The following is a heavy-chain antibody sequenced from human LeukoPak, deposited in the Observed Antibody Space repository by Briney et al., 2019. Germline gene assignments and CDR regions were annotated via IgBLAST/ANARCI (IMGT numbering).Heavy chain of an antibody. Sequence: PSETLSLTCAVYGGSFSGYYWSWIRHAPGMGLEWIGEINHSGSTNYNPSLKSRATISVDTSKNQFSLKLSSVTAADTAVYYCARPGLQTYYYDSSGYYYVDWGQGTLVSVFS. CDR2: INHSGST. CDR3: ARPGLQTYYYDSSGYYYVD. CDR1: GGSFSGYY. D-gene: IGHD3-22*01. V-gene: IGHV4-34*01. J-gene: IGHJ4*02.